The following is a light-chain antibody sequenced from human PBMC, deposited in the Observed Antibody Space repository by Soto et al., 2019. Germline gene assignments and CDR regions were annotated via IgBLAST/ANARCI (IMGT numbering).Light chain of an antibody. V-gene: IGLV2-11*01. CDR1: SSDVGGYNY. CDR3: SSYAGSNNRV. J-gene: IGLJ3*02. Sequence: QSALTQPRSVSGSPGQSVTISCTGTSSDVGGYNYVSWYQQHPGKAPKLMIYDVSKRPSGVPDRFSGSKSGNTASLTVSGLQAEDEADYYCSSYAGSNNRVFGGGTKVTVL. CDR2: DVS.